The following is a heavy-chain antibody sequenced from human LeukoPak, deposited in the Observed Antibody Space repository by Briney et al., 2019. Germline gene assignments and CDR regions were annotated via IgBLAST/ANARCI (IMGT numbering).Heavy chain of an antibody. Sequence: ASVKVSCKASGYTFTGYYMHWVRQAPGQGLEWMGWINPNSGGTNYAQKFQSRVTMTRDTSISTAYMELSRLRSDDTAVYYCARDYSNYNWFDPWGQGTLVTVSS. CDR2: INPNSGGT. CDR3: ARDYSNYNWFDP. D-gene: IGHD4-11*01. V-gene: IGHV1-2*02. CDR1: GYTFTGYY. J-gene: IGHJ5*02.